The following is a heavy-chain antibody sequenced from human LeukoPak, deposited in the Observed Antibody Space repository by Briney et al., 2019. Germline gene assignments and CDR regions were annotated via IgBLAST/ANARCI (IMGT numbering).Heavy chain of an antibody. CDR2: ISSSSSRI. D-gene: IGHD2-21*02. J-gene: IGHJ3*02. Sequence: GGSLRLSCAASGFTFSSHTMNWVRQAPGKGLEWVSYISSSSSRIYYADSVKGRFTISRDNAKNSLYLQMNSLRDEDTAVYYCARGLIYCGGDCCRAFDIWGQGTMVTVSS. CDR3: ARGLIYCGGDCCRAFDI. CDR1: GFTFSSHT. V-gene: IGHV3-48*02.